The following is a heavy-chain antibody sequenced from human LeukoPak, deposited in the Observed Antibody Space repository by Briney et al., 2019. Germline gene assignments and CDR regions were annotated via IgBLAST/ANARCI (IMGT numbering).Heavy chain of an antibody. Sequence: SETLSLTCTVSGGSVSSGSYYWSWIRQPPGMGLEWIGYIYYSGSTNYNPSLKSRVTISVDTSKNQFSLKLSSVTAADTAVYYCARTRAYDAFDIWGQGTMVTVSS. V-gene: IGHV4-61*01. CDR1: GGSVSSGSYY. CDR2: IYYSGST. J-gene: IGHJ3*02. D-gene: IGHD3-16*01. CDR3: ARTRAYDAFDI.